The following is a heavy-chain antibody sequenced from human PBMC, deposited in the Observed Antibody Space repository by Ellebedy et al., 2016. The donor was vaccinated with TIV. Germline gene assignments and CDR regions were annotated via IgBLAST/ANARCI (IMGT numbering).Heavy chain of an antibody. Sequence: SETLSLTXNVSGGYLRTYYWSWIRQSPGKGLEWIGYIYYTGSTNHNPSLKSRVTILLDTSKNQFSLKLSSVTAADTAVYYCASSPYGDYGIGYWGQGTLVTVSS. CDR1: GGYLRTYY. CDR2: IYYTGST. V-gene: IGHV4-59*01. CDR3: ASSPYGDYGIGY. J-gene: IGHJ4*02. D-gene: IGHD4-17*01.